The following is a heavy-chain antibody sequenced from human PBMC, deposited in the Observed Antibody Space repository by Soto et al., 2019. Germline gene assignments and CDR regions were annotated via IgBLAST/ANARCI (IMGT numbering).Heavy chain of an antibody. D-gene: IGHD2-21*02. J-gene: IGHJ5*02. CDR1: GGTFSSYA. V-gene: IGHV1-69*13. Sequence: ASVKVSCKASGGTFSSYAISWVRQAPGQGLEWMGGIIPIFGTANYAQKFQGRVTITADESTSTAYMELSSLRSEDTAVYYCARDGSYCGGDCYSLDNWFDPWGQGTLVTVSS. CDR2: IIPIFGTA. CDR3: ARDGSYCGGDCYSLDNWFDP.